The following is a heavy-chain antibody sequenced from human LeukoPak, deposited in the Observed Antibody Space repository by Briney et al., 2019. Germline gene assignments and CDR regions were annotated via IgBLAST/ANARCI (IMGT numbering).Heavy chain of an antibody. J-gene: IGHJ4*02. V-gene: IGHV3-53*04. CDR1: GFTVSSNY. Sequence: GGSLRLSCAASGFTVSSNYMSWVRQAPGKGLEWVSVIYSGGSTYYADSVKGRFTISRHNSKNTLYLQMNSLRAEDTAVYYCAKEGPGYYDSSGYHAYFDYWGQGTLVTVSS. CDR3: AKEGPGYYDSSGYHAYFDY. CDR2: IYSGGST. D-gene: IGHD3-22*01.